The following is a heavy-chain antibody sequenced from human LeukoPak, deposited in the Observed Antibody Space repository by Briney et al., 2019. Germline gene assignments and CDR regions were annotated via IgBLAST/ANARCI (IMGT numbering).Heavy chain of an antibody. D-gene: IGHD3-22*01. J-gene: IGHJ6*02. CDR2: IIPIFGTA. CDR1: GGTFSGYA. V-gene: IGHV1-69*13. Sequence: SVKVSCKASGGTFSGYAISWVRQAPGQGLEWMGGIIPIFGTANYAQKFQGRVTITADESTSTAYMELSSLGSEDTAVYYCARDFQDYYDSSGYRGIGMDVWGQGTTVTVSS. CDR3: ARDFQDYYDSSGYRGIGMDV.